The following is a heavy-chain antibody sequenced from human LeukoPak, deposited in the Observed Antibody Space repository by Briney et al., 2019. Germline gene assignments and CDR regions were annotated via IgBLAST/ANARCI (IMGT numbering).Heavy chain of an antibody. CDR1: GFSFTTYW. J-gene: IGHJ4*02. D-gene: IGHD2-15*01. V-gene: IGHV5-51*01. Sequence: GESLKISCKGSGFSFTTYWIAWVRQMPGKGLEWMGILYPSDSDTRYSPSFQGQVTISADKSISTAYLQWSSLKASDTAMYYCARLTGYCSGGSCYLLYWGQETLVTVSS. CDR2: LYPSDSDT. CDR3: ARLTGYCSGGSCYLLY.